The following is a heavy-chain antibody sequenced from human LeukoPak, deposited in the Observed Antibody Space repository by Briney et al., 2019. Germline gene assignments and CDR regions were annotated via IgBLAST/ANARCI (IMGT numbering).Heavy chain of an antibody. Sequence: SETLSLTCAVYGGSFSGYYWSWIRQPPGKGLEWIGEINHSGSTNYNPSLKSRVTISVDTSKNQFSLKLSSVTAADTAVYYCAREHGITIFGVVINYYYYYMDVWGKGTTVTVSS. D-gene: IGHD3-3*01. CDR1: GGSFSGYY. J-gene: IGHJ6*03. V-gene: IGHV4-34*01. CDR2: INHSGST. CDR3: AREHGITIFGVVINYYYYYMDV.